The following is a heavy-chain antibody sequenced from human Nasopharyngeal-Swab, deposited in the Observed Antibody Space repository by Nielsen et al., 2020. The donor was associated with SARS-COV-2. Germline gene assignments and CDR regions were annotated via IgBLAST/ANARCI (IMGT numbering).Heavy chain of an antibody. CDR1: GFTFSSYF. CDR3: ARDPATGALDH. Sequence: GESLKISCAASGFTFSSYFMNWVRQAPGKGLEWVSSISSSSSYIYYADSVKGRFTISRDNAKNSLYLQMHSLRADDTALYYCARDPATGALDHWGQGTLVTVSS. CDR2: ISSSSSYI. D-gene: IGHD1-26*01. J-gene: IGHJ4*02. V-gene: IGHV3-21*04.